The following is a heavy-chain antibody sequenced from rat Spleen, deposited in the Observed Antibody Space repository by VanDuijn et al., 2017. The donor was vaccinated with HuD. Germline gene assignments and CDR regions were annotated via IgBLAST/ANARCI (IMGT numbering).Heavy chain of an antibody. CDR3: ARYGSYDNWFAY. V-gene: IGHV5S10*01. J-gene: IGHJ3*01. D-gene: IGHD1-12*02. Sequence: EVQLVESGGGLVQPGKSLRLSCATSGFTFSDCYMAWVRQAPTKGLEWVATISYDGSSTYYRHSVKGRFTVSRNNAKNTLDLQMDSLRSEDTATYYCARYGSYDNWFAYWGQGTLVTVSS. CDR2: ISYDGSST. CDR1: GFTFSDCY.